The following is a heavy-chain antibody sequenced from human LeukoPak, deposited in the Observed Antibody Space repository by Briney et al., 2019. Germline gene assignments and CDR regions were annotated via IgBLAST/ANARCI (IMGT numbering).Heavy chain of an antibody. CDR3: ARDYSTVTTFFDY. D-gene: IGHD4-17*01. J-gene: IGHJ4*02. Sequence: GGSLRLSCAASGFTFRSYNMNWVRQAPGKGLEWVSYITGGSTTIYYADSVKGRFTISRENAKNSLYLQMNSLRAEDTAVYYCARDYSTVTTFFDYWGQGTLVTVSS. CDR1: GFTFRSYN. V-gene: IGHV3-48*01. CDR2: ITGGSTTI.